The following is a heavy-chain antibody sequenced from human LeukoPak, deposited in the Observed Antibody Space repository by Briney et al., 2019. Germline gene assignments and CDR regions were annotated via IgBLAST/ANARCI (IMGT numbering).Heavy chain of an antibody. J-gene: IGHJ4*02. CDR3: ARGACSSTSCSADY. CDR1: GFTFSSSA. Sequence: PGGSLRLSCAASGFTFSSSAMSWVRQAPGKGLEWVSAISNNGGYTYYADSVKGRFTISRDNAKNSLYLQMNSLRAEDTAVYYCARGACSSTSCSADYWGQGTLVTVSS. D-gene: IGHD2-2*01. CDR2: ISNNGGYT. V-gene: IGHV3-21*01.